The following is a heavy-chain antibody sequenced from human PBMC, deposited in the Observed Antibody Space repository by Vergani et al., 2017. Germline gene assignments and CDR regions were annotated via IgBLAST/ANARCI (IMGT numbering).Heavy chain of an antibody. CDR3: ATIDSSGYYPSYNVPDY. CDR1: GFKFDDYG. J-gene: IGHJ4*02. Sequence: EVQLVESGGRVVRPGGSLRLSCIASGFKFDDYGMNWVRHVPGKGLEWVAGVNWNGVGSAYADSVRGRFIISRDNAKNSLFLQMNSLRVEETALYYCATIDSSGYYPSYNVPDYWGQGTQVIVSS. CDR2: VNWNGVGS. V-gene: IGHV3-20*04. D-gene: IGHD3-22*01.